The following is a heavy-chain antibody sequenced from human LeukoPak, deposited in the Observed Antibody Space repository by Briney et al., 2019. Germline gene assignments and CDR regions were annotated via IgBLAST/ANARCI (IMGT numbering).Heavy chain of an antibody. D-gene: IGHD3-10*01. CDR2: MNPNSGNT. CDR3: ARGCQWFGELSYPYYYYYYMDV. J-gene: IGHJ6*03. Sequence: EASVKVSCKASGYTFTSYDINWVRQATGQGLEWMGWMNPNSGNTGYAQKFQGRVTMTRNTSISTAYMELSSLRSEDTAVYYCARGCQWFGELSYPYYYYYYMDVWGKGTTVTVSS. V-gene: IGHV1-8*01. CDR1: GYTFTSYD.